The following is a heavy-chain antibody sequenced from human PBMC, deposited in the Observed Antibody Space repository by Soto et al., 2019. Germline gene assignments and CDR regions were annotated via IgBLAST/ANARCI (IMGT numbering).Heavy chain of an antibody. V-gene: IGHV4-4*09. CDR2: IYFSGST. CDR1: GGSMNGYY. J-gene: IGHJ4*02. Sequence: SETLSLTCSVSGGSMNGYYWSWIRQTPGQGLEWLGFIYFSGSTRYNPSLMSRLTISLDKSKRQFSMSLSSVTAADTAAYYCARSVATPGTNIDFWGQGTLVTVSS. CDR3: ARSVATPGTNIDF. D-gene: IGHD6-13*01.